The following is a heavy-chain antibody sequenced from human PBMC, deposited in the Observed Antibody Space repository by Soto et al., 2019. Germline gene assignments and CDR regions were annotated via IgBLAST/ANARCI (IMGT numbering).Heavy chain of an antibody. J-gene: IGHJ4*02. CDR3: ARDKTVNYFGFGTFDS. CDR1: GYTXSSFG. Sequence: GXSXKVSFKASGYTXSSFGIGLVRQAPGQGLEWVGWVSVYNGETEYAQKVQGRVTMTTDTSTNTAYLDLRSLRTDETAVYYCARDKTVNYFGFGTFDSWGQGTVVTVSS. D-gene: IGHD4-17*01. CDR2: VSVYNGET. V-gene: IGHV1-18*04.